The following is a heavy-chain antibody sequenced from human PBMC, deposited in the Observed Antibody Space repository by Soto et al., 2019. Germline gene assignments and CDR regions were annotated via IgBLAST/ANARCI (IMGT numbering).Heavy chain of an antibody. V-gene: IGHV4-30-4*01. CDR2: IYYRGYT. CDR3: ARGGNGYHILAGFSSHY. D-gene: IGHD3-9*01. Sequence: QGQLHESGPGLVKPSQNLSLTCTVSGGSISSGDYYWTWIRQPPGKGLEWIGYIYYRGYTYYNPSLKSRITISVGTFKNQFSLKVTSVTAADTAVYFCARGGNGYHILAGFSSHYWGQGTLVTVSS. CDR1: GGSISSGDYY. J-gene: IGHJ4*02.